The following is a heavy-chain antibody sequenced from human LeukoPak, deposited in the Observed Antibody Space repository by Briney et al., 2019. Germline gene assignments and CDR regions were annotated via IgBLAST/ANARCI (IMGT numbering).Heavy chain of an antibody. CDR1: GDSVSSNSAA. CDR3: ARDRDMEWLAVFDY. V-gene: IGHV6-1*01. Sequence: SQTLSLTCAISGDSVSSNSAAWNWIRQSPWRGLEWLGRTYYRSKWYDDYAVSVKSRITINPDTSKNQFSLQLNSVTPEDTAVYYCARDRDMEWLAVFDYWGQGTLVTVSS. D-gene: IGHD6-19*01. J-gene: IGHJ4*02. CDR2: TYYRSKWYD.